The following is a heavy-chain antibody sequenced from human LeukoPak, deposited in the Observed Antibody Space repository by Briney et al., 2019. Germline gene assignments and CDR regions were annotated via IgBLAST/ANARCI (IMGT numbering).Heavy chain of an antibody. J-gene: IGHJ4*02. V-gene: IGHV3-23*01. CDR2: ISNNGGAT. Sequence: GGSLRLSCAASGFTFSSYAMRWVRQAPGKGLELVSGISNNGGATYYADSVGGRFTISRDNSKNTLYLQMNSLRAGDTAIYYCAKVSGTDYFDYWGQGTLVTVSS. CDR1: GFTFSSYA. CDR3: AKVSGTDYFDY. D-gene: IGHD1-14*01.